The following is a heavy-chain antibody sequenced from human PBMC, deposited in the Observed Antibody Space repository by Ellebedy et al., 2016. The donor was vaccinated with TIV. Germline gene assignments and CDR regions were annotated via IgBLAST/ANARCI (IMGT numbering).Heavy chain of an antibody. V-gene: IGHV3-64*04. D-gene: IGHD5-24*01. J-gene: IGHJ4*02. Sequence: PGGSLRLSCSASGFTFSRYAMHWVRQAPGKGLDYVSGITSNGGSTYYADSVKGRFTISRDNAKNSLYLQMNSLRAEDTAVYYCARQSQKMATIPGDLGYWGQGTLVTVSS. CDR1: GFTFSRYA. CDR2: ITSNGGST. CDR3: ARQSQKMATIPGDLGY.